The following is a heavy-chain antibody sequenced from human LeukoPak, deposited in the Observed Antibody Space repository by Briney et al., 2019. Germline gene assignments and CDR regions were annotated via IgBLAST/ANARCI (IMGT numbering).Heavy chain of an antibody. CDR1: GFTFSSYS. Sequence: GSLRLSCAASGFTFSSYSMNWVRQPPGKGLEWIGEINHSGSTNYNPSLKSRVTISEDTSKNQFSLKLSSVTAADTAVYYCARGRALFDWGQGTLVTVSS. D-gene: IGHD2-21*01. CDR3: ARGRALFD. V-gene: IGHV4-34*01. CDR2: INHSGST. J-gene: IGHJ4*02.